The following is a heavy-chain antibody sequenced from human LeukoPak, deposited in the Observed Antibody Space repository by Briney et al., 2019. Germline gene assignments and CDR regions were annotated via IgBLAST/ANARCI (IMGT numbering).Heavy chain of an antibody. D-gene: IGHD6-19*01. CDR2: INPNSGGT. CDR1: GYTFTDYY. CDR3: ARDGYEAVADDRYYFDY. J-gene: IGHJ4*02. V-gene: IGHV1-2*02. Sequence: GASVKVSCKASGYTFTDYYMQWVRQAPGQGLEWMGWINPNSGGTNYAQKFQGRVTMTRDTSISTAYMELSRLRSDDTAVYYCARDGYEAVADDRYYFDYWGQGTLVTVSS.